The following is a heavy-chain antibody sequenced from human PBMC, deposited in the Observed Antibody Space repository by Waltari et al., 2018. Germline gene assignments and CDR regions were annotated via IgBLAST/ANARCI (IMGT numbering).Heavy chain of an antibody. Sequence: QVQLVQSGAEVKKPGSSVKVSCKASGGTFSSYAISWVRQAPGKVLWLMGRSIPSLCTANHAQEFQGRVTVTAEKSTSTAYMELSSLRSEDTALYYCASSPSVDGYNYAFDIWGQGTMVTVSS. D-gene: IGHD5-12*01. V-gene: IGHV1-69*13. CDR2: SIPSLCTA. CDR3: ASSPSVDGYNYAFDI. J-gene: IGHJ3*02. CDR1: GGTFSSYA.